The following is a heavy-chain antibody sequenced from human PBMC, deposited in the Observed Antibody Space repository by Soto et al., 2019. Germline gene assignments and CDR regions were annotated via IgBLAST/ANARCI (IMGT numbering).Heavy chain of an antibody. Sequence: EVQLVESGGGLVQPGGSLRLSCAASGFTFSNYGMNWVRQAPGKGLEGMSYISSSSGTIYYEDSVKGRFTISRDDAKTSLYLQMNSLRAADTAVYYCATCQRGSTTCRGYYFDYWGQGTLVTVSS. CDR1: GFTFSNYG. V-gene: IGHV3-48*01. CDR3: ATCQRGSTTCRGYYFDY. CDR2: ISSSSGTI. J-gene: IGHJ4*02. D-gene: IGHD2-2*01.